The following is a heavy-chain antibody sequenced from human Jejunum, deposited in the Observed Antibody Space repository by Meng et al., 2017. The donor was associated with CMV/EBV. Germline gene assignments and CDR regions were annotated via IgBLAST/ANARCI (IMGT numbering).Heavy chain of an antibody. CDR2: ISPSSNYI. D-gene: IGHD2/OR15-2a*01. J-gene: IGHJ4*02. V-gene: IGHV3-21*01. CDR1: FTFSTYT. CDR3: AKESMARNYFDY. Sequence: FTFSTYTMNWVRPAPGKGLEWVSSISPSSNYIYYADSVKGRFTISRDNAKNSLNLEMNSLRADDTAVYYCAKESMARNYFDYWGQGTLVTVSS.